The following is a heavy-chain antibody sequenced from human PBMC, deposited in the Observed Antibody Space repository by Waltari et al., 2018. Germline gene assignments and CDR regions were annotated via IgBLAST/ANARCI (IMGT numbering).Heavy chain of an antibody. Sequence: EVQVVESGGGFVQPGGCLRLSCAPSGFAFSSSWISWLRQAPGQGLEWVANIKEDGSAQYYLDSVRGRFTISRDNTKNSLFLQMNSRRAEDTAVYFCARATNHAFDNWGQGTLVTVSS. CDR2: IKEDGSAQ. CDR3: ARATNHAFDN. CDR1: GFAFSSSW. V-gene: IGHV3-7*01. J-gene: IGHJ4*02.